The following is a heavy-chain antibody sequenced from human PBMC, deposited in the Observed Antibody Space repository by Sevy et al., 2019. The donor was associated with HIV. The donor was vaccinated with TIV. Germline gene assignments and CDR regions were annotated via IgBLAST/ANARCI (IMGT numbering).Heavy chain of an antibody. Sequence: GGSLRLCCATSGFTFSSYNMNWVRQAPGKRLEWVSFISSGSSYIFYADSVKGRSTISRDNAKNSLYLHMNSLRAEDTAVYYCARGDFDYWGQGTLVTVSS. CDR2: ISSGSSYI. V-gene: IGHV3-21*01. CDR1: GFTFSSYN. CDR3: ARGDFDY. J-gene: IGHJ4*02.